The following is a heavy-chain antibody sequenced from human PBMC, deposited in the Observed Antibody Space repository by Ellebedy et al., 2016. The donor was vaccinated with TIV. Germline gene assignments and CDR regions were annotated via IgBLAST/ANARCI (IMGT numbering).Heavy chain of an antibody. Sequence: GESLKISXAASGFTFSNYAMSWVRQAPGTGLEWFSAITGSGDDTYYADSVKGRFTISRDNSKNTLYLQMNSLRADDTAVYYCAKGGLNWGLSDFWGQGTLVTVSS. CDR1: GFTFSNYA. J-gene: IGHJ4*02. CDR2: ITGSGDDT. CDR3: AKGGLNWGLSDF. V-gene: IGHV3-23*01. D-gene: IGHD7-27*01.